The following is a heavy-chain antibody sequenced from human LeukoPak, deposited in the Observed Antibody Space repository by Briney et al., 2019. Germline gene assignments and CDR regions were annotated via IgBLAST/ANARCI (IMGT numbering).Heavy chain of an antibody. J-gene: IGHJ4*02. V-gene: IGHV3-30*02. CDR2: IRYDGSNK. CDR3: AKPAPGTMVRGVRGAFDY. D-gene: IGHD3-10*01. Sequence: GGSLRLSCAASGFTFSSYGMHWVRQAPGKGLEWVAFIRYDGSNKYYADSVKGRFTISRDNSKNTLYLQMNSLRAEDTAVYYCAKPAPGTMVRGVRGAFDYWGQGTLVTVSS. CDR1: GFTFSSYG.